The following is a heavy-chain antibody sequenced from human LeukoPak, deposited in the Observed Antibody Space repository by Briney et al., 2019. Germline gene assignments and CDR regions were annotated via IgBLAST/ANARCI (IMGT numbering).Heavy chain of an antibody. CDR1: GFTVSSNY. V-gene: IGHV3-66*02. J-gene: IGHJ4*02. CDR3: ARWGTLFCGGECYKRFDY. Sequence: GGSLRLSCAASGFTVSSNYMSWVRQAPGKGLEWVSVIYSGGSTYYADSVKGRFTISRDNSKNTLYLQMNSLRAEDTAVYYCARWGTLFCGGECYKRFDYWGQGTLVTVSS. D-gene: IGHD2-21*01. CDR2: IYSGGST.